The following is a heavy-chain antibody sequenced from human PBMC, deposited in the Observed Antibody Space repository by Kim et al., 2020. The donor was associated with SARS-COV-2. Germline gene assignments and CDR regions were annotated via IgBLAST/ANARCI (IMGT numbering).Heavy chain of an antibody. V-gene: IGHV3-23*01. D-gene: IGHD6-13*01. J-gene: IGHJ4*02. CDR3: AKRSTAAVFDY. CDR2: ISGSST. Sequence: GGSLRLSCAASGFTFSSYAMSWVRQAPGKGLEWVSTISGSSTYYAVSVKGRFTISRDISKNTLYLLMNSLRADDTAVYYCAKRSTAAVFDYWGQGTLVTV. CDR1: GFTFSSYA.